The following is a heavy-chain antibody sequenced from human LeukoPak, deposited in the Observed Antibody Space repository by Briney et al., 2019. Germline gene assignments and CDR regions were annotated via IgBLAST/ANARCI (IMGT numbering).Heavy chain of an antibody. CDR2: ISSSGSTI. J-gene: IGHJ4*02. CDR3: ARESMVGIDY. V-gene: IGHV3-48*03. CDR1: GFTFSSYE. D-gene: IGHD1-26*01. Sequence: GGSLRLSCAASGFTFSSYEMNWVRQAPGKGPEWVSYISSSGSTIYYADSVKGRFTISRDNAKNSLYLQMNSLRAEDTAVYYCARESMVGIDYWGQGTLVTVSS.